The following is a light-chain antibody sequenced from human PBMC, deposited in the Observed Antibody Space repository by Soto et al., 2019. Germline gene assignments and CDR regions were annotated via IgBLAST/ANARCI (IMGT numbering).Light chain of an antibody. Sequence: DIQMTQSPSTLSASVGDRVTITCRASQSISDLLAWYQQKPGKAPKLLIYKASSLKSGVPSRFSGSGSGTEYTLTISSLPPEDFASYYCQQYNGYWTFGQGTNVEIK. CDR1: QSISDL. CDR2: KAS. V-gene: IGKV1-5*03. J-gene: IGKJ1*01. CDR3: QQYNGYWT.